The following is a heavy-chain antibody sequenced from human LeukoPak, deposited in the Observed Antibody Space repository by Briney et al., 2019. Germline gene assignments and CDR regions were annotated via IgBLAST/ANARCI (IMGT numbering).Heavy chain of an antibody. CDR1: GYTFTSYY. J-gene: IGHJ4*02. V-gene: IGHV1-69*05. CDR2: IIPIFGTA. CDR3: ARDGYYGSGSYYGY. Sequence: SVKVSCKASGYTFTSYYMHWVRQAPGQGLEWMGRIIPIFGTANYAQKFQGRVTITTDESTSTAYMELSSLRSEDTAVYYCARDGYYGSGSYYGYWGQGTLVTVSS. D-gene: IGHD3-10*01.